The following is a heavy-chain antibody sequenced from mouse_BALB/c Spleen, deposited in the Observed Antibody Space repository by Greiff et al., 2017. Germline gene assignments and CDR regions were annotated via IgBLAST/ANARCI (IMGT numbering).Heavy chain of an antibody. Sequence: QVQLQQPGAELVRPGASVKLSCKASGYTFTSYWINWVKQRPGQGLEWIGNIYPSDSYTNYNQKFKDKATLTVDKSSSTAYMQLSSPTSEDSAVYYCTRGMGLRFDYWGQGTTLTVSS. CDR1: GYTFTSYW. J-gene: IGHJ2*01. D-gene: IGHD2-2*01. CDR3: TRGMGLRFDY. V-gene: IGHV1-69*02. CDR2: IYPSDSYT.